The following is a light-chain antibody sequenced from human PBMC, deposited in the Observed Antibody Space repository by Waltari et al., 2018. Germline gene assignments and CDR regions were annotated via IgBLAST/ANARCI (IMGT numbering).Light chain of an antibody. Sequence: SAVTQPAYVSGSPGTSITILCTGTSSDVRAHHCVYWYQQHPGNAPQLMIYDVSNRPAGVSNRCSGSKSGNTASLTISGLQAEDEADYCCSSYTSSSSVVFGGGTKLTVL. CDR3: SSYTSSSSVV. J-gene: IGLJ2*01. V-gene: IGLV2-14*03. CDR2: DVS. CDR1: SSDVRAHHC.